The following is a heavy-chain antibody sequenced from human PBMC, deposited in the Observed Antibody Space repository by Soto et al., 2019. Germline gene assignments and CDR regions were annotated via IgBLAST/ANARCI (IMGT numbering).Heavy chain of an antibody. CDR2: IYYSGNI. V-gene: IGHV4-39*01. J-gene: IGHJ6*02. CDR3: ARHEDAAFYYGSGSLRYGMDV. CDR1: GGSITISYY. D-gene: IGHD3-10*01. Sequence: SETLSLTCSVSGGSITISYYWGWIRQAPGKGLEWIASIYYSGNIYYNPSLRSRVTMSVDTSKNQFSLQLSSVTAADTAVYYCARHEDAAFYYGSGSLRYGMDVWGHGTTVTVSS.